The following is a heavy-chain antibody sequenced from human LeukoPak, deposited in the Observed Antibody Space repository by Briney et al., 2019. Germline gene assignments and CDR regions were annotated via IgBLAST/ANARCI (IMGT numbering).Heavy chain of an antibody. CDR1: GITLSNYG. D-gene: IGHD2-15*01. V-gene: IGHV3-23*01. CDR2: ISGSGGRT. Sequence: GGSLTLSCAVSGITLSNYGTSWVRQAQGKGLEWVAGISGSGGRTNYADAVKGRFHISRDNAKNTLFLQMNSLRVEDTAVYFCAKRGVVIRDILVGFHKEAYYFDSWGQGALVTVSS. J-gene: IGHJ4*02. CDR3: AKRGVVIRDILVGFHKEAYYFDS.